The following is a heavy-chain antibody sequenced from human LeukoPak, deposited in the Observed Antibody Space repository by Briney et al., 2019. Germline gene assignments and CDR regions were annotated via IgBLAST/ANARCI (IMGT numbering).Heavy chain of an antibody. V-gene: IGHV4-59*08. Sequence: PSETLSLTCTVSGGSISSYYWSWIRQPPGKGLEWIGNIYYSGSTNYNPSLKSRVTISVDTSKNQFSLKLTSVTAADTAVYYCARVSDGSGSYRGIAVAVSYYYYMDVWGKGTTVTVSS. D-gene: IGHD3-10*01. CDR3: ARVSDGSGSYRGIAVAVSYYYYMDV. CDR2: IYYSGST. CDR1: GGSISSYY. J-gene: IGHJ6*03.